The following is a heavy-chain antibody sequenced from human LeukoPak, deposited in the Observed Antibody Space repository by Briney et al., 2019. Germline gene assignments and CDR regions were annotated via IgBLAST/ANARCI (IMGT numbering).Heavy chain of an antibody. CDR2: ISYDGNNE. CDR3: ARAAGYYYDSSGYLH. V-gene: IGHV3-30*03. J-gene: IGHJ4*02. Sequence: GGSLRLSCAASGFTFSNYGIYWVRQAPGKGLEWVAVISYDGNNEYYADSVKGRFTISRDNAKNSLYLQMNSLRAEDTAVYYCARAAGYYYDSSGYLHWGQGTLVTVSS. CDR1: GFTFSNYG. D-gene: IGHD3-22*01.